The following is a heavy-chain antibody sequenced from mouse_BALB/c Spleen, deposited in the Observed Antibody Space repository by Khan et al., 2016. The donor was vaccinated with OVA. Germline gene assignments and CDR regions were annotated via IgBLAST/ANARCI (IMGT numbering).Heavy chain of an antibody. Sequence: QIQMVQSGPELKKPGETVKISCKASGYTFTNYGMNWVKQAPGKGLTWMGWINTYTGEPTYTDDFKGRFAFSLDTSASTAYLQFNNLHTADMATSCWARGASDGYVDDGGEGTTVTGAS. CDR1: GYTFTNYG. J-gene: IGHJ1*01. CDR3: ARGASDGYVDD. CDR2: INTYTGEP. V-gene: IGHV9-1*02.